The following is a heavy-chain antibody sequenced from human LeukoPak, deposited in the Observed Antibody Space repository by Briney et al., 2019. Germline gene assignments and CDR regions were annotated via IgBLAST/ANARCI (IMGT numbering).Heavy chain of an antibody. Sequence: PSETLSLTCTVSGGSISSSSYYWGWIRQPPGKGLEWIGSIYYSGSTYYNPSLKSRDTISVDTSKNQFSLKLSSVTAADTAVYYCASREDYYDTGYYFDYWGQGTLVTVSS. D-gene: IGHD3-22*01. CDR1: GGSISSSSYY. V-gene: IGHV4-39*01. CDR3: ASREDYYDTGYYFDY. J-gene: IGHJ4*02. CDR2: IYYSGST.